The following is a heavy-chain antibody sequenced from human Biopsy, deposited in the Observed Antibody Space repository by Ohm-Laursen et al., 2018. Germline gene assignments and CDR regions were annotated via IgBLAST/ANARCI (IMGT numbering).Heavy chain of an antibody. CDR2: NIPILGTG. J-gene: IGHJ1*01. D-gene: IGHD3-9*01. V-gene: IGHV1-69*06. CDR3: ATKLTGYFHH. CDR1: EGTFSNYG. Sequence: SSVNVSCKAPEGTFSNYGVNWVRQAPGPGLEWLGGNIPILGTGNYAQKFQDRVTVAADTSTSTATMELRSLRSDDTAVYYCATKLTGYFHHWGQGTLVIVSS.